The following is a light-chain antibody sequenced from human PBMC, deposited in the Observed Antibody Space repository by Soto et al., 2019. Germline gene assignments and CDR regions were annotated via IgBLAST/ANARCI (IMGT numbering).Light chain of an antibody. Sequence: DIQMTQSPSSLSASVGDRVTITCRASQSISSYLNWYQQKPGKAPKLLIYAASILQSGVPSRFSGSRSGTDFTLTISSLQPEDFATDYCLQSHSTRLTAFGPGTKVYI. CDR2: AAS. J-gene: IGKJ3*01. CDR3: LQSHSTRLTA. CDR1: QSISSY. V-gene: IGKV1-39*01.